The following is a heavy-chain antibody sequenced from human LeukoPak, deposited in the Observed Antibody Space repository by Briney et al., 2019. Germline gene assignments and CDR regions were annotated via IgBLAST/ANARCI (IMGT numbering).Heavy chain of an antibody. J-gene: IGHJ4*02. V-gene: IGHV3-7*01. D-gene: IGHD1-1*01. CDR1: GFTFRTNW. CDR2: INPDGSDK. CDR3: ARHLNWALDY. Sequence: PGGSLRLSCVPSGFTFRTNWMAWVRQAPGKGLEWVANINPDGSDKSYVDSVKGRFTISRDNAKKSLYLQMNSLRADDTAIYYCARHLNWALDYWGQKTLVTVSS.